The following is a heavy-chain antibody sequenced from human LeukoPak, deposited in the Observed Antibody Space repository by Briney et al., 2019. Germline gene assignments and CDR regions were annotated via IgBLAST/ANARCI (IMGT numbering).Heavy chain of an antibody. CDR1: GGTFSSYA. J-gene: IGHJ4*02. CDR2: INPSTVYI. Sequence: ASVKVSCKASGGTFSSYAISWVRQAPGQGLEWMGVINPSTVYITYAQKFQGRVTMIRDTSTSTVYMELSRLRSEDTAVYYCARENPIKSWDYRGQGTLVTVSS. CDR3: ARENPIKSWDY. D-gene: IGHD1-14*01. V-gene: IGHV1-46*01.